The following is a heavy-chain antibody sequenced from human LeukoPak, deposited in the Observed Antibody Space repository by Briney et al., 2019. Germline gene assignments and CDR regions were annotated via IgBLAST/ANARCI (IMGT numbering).Heavy chain of an antibody. CDR2: IIPIFGTA. CDR3: ARVSLYGSGSYYDY. Sequence: ATVKVSCKASGGTFSSYAISWVRQAPGQGLEWMGGIIPIFGTANYAQKFQGRVTITADESTSTAYMELSSLRSEDTAVYYCARVSLYGSGSYYDYWGQGTLVTVSS. CDR1: GGTFSSYA. V-gene: IGHV1-69*13. J-gene: IGHJ4*02. D-gene: IGHD3-10*01.